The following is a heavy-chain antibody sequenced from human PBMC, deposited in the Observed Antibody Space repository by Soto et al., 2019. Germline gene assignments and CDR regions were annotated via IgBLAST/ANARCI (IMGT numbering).Heavy chain of an antibody. CDR2: IIPMFGTA. CDR1: GDTFSSYA. V-gene: IGHV1-69*01. D-gene: IGHD3-22*01. J-gene: IGHJ4*02. CDR3: ARVGPAHYYDSSGYYSPLDY. Sequence: QVQLVQSGAEVKKPGSSVNVSCKASGDTFSSYAINWVRQAPGQGLEWMGGIIPMFGTANYAQKFKGRVTITAGESTSTDYMELSSLRSEGTAVYYCARVGPAHYYDSSGYYSPLDYWGQGTLVTVSS.